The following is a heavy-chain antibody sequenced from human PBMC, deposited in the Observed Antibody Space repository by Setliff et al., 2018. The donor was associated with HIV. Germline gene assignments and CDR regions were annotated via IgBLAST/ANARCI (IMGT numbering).Heavy chain of an antibody. Sequence: SETLSLTCTVSGGSISSNSYYWGWIRQPPGKGLEWIGSIYHSGRTYYNTSLKSRVTISVDTSKNQFSLKLNPVTAADTAVYYCARDNSYYYGSGSHYWYGMDVWGQGTTVTVSS. CDR3: ARDNSYYYGSGSHYWYGMDV. D-gene: IGHD3-10*01. J-gene: IGHJ6*01. CDR2: IYHSGRT. V-gene: IGHV4-39*07. CDR1: GGSISSNSYY.